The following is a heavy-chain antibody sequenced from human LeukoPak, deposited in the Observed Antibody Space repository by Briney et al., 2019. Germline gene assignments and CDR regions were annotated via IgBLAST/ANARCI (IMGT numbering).Heavy chain of an antibody. J-gene: IGHJ6*02. D-gene: IGHD3-9*01. V-gene: IGHV3-66*01. CDR2: IYSGGST. Sequence: GGSLRLSCAASGFTVSSNYMSWVRQAPGKGLEWAAVIYSGGSTYYADSVKGRFTSSRDNSKNTLYLQMNSVTAEDTAVYYCARDRSYYDILTDGMDVWGQGTTVTVSS. CDR1: GFTVSSNY. CDR3: ARDRSYYDILTDGMDV.